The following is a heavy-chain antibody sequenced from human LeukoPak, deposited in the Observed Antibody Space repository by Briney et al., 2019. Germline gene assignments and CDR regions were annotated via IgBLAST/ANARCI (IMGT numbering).Heavy chain of an antibody. CDR1: GFTLRDYY. J-gene: IGHJ4*02. V-gene: IGHV3-66*01. CDR2: IHSGGTI. Sequence: GGSLRLSCAASGFTLRDYYMSWVRQAPGKGLEWVSLIHSGGTIYYTDSVKGRFTISRDNSKNTLYLQMNSLTIDDTAVYYCAFGRYPFDYWGQGTLVTVSS. D-gene: IGHD3-16*02. CDR3: AFGRYPFDY.